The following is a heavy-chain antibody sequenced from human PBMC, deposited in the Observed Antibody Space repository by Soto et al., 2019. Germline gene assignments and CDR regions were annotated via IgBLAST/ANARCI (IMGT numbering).Heavy chain of an antibody. V-gene: IGHV1-46*01. D-gene: IGHD6-13*01. CDR1: GYTFTSYY. Sequence: ASVTVSCKASGYTFTSYYVHWVRQAPGQGLEWMGIINPSGGSTSYAQKFQGRVTMTRDTSTSTVYMELSSLRSEDTAVYYCARDRSLQQLGPTAAFDIWGQGTMVTVSS. CDR2: INPSGGST. J-gene: IGHJ3*02. CDR3: ARDRSLQQLGPTAAFDI.